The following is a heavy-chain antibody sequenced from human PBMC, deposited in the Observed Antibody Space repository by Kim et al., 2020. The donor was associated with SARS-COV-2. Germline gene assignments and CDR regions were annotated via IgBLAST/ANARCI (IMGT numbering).Heavy chain of an antibody. J-gene: IGHJ5*02. Sequence: PSLKRRVTLSVDTSKNQFSLKLSSVTAADTAVYYCARIVVVVAAGGWFDPWGQGTLVTVSS. V-gene: IGHV4-39*01. CDR3: ARIVVVVAAGGWFDP. D-gene: IGHD2-15*01.